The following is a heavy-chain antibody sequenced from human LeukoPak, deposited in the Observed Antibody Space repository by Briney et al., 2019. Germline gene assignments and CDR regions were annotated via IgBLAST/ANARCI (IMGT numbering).Heavy chain of an antibody. D-gene: IGHD6-19*01. CDR3: AKGIYSSGWSYFDY. Sequence: GGSLRLSCAASGFTFSSYAMSWVRQAPGKGLEWVSAISGSGGTTYYADSVKGRFTISRDNSKNTLYLQMNSLRAEDTAVYYCAKGIYSSGWSYFDYWGHGTLVTVSS. J-gene: IGHJ4*01. CDR1: GFTFSSYA. V-gene: IGHV3-23*01. CDR2: ISGSGGTT.